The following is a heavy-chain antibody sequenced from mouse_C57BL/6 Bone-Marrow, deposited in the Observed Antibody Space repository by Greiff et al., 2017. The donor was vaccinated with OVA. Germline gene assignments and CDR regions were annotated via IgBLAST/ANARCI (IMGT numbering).Heavy chain of an antibody. Sequence: QVQLQQSGAELMKPGASVKLSCKATGYTFTGYWIEWVKQRPGHGLEWIGEILPGSGSTNYNEKFKGKATFTADTSSNTAYMQLSSLTTEDSAIYYCARRPNSLYYYGSSYWYFDVWGTGTTVTVSS. V-gene: IGHV1-9*01. CDR2: ILPGSGST. CDR1: GYTFTGYW. CDR3: ARRPNSLYYYGSSYWYFDV. J-gene: IGHJ1*03. D-gene: IGHD1-1*01.